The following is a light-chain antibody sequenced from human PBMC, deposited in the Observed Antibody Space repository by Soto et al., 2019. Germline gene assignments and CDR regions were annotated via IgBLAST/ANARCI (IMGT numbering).Light chain of an antibody. CDR1: QGISSW. CDR2: DAS. CDR3: QQYNSFSYT. Sequence: DIQMTQSPSTLSASVGDRVTITCRASQGISSWLAWYQQKPGKAPKLLIYDASSLESGVPSRFSGSGSGTEFTLTISSLQPDDFATYICQQYNSFSYTLGQGTKLEIK. J-gene: IGKJ2*01. V-gene: IGKV1-5*01.